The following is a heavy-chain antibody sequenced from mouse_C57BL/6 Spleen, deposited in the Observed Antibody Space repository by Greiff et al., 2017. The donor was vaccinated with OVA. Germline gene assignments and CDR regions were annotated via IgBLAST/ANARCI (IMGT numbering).Heavy chain of an antibody. Sequence: VQRVESGPGLVAPSQSLSITCTVSGFSLTSYGVHWVRQPPGKGLEWLVVIWSDGSTTYNSALKSRLSISKDNSKSQVFLKMNSLQTDDTAMYYCARHDYGSSYAEGAMDYWGQGTSVTVSS. CDR3: ARHDYGSSYAEGAMDY. J-gene: IGHJ4*01. V-gene: IGHV2-6-1*01. CDR1: GFSLTSYG. CDR2: IWSDGST. D-gene: IGHD1-1*01.